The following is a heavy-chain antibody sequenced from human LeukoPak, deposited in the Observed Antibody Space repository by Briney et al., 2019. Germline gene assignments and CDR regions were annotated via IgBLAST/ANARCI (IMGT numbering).Heavy chain of an antibody. J-gene: IGHJ4*02. D-gene: IGHD7-27*01. CDR1: GFTFSDYA. V-gene: IGHV3-23*01. CDR2: IRVGGEL. Sequence: GGSLRLSCAASGFTFSDYAMNWVRQAPGKGLEWVSDIRVGGELYYADSVKGRFTISRDNSENTLYLQMSGLRAEDTAVYHCAKGTGDTGYYFDYWGQGTLVTVSS. CDR3: AKGTGDTGYYFDY.